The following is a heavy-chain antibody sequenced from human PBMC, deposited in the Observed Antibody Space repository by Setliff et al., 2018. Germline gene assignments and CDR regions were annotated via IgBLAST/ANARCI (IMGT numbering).Heavy chain of an antibody. CDR2: ISPDATSA. Sequence: PGGSLGLACAASGFSFSKYWMYWVRQVPGKGRGGGSPISPDATSAHYADSVKGRFTISRDNARNALYLQMVSLRGEDTGVYFCAALDWGENFYNVDVWGKGTTVTVSS. V-gene: IGHV3-74*01. CDR1: GFSFSKYW. J-gene: IGHJ6*03. D-gene: IGHD7-27*01. CDR3: AALDWGENFYNVDV.